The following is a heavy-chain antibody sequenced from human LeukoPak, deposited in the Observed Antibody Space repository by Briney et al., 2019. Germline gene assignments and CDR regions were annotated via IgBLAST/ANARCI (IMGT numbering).Heavy chain of an antibody. CDR1: GGTFSSYA. Sequence: ASVKVSCKASGGTFSSYAISWVRQAPGQGLEWMGGIIPVFGTANYAQKFQGRVTITADKSTSTAYMELSSLRSEDTAVYYCARPDRGIAVAGPHAFDIWGQGTMVTVSS. CDR2: IIPVFGTA. V-gene: IGHV1-69*06. D-gene: IGHD6-19*01. CDR3: ARPDRGIAVAGPHAFDI. J-gene: IGHJ3*02.